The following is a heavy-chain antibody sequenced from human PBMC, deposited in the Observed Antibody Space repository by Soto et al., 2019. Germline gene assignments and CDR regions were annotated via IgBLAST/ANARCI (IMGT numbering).Heavy chain of an antibody. V-gene: IGHV4-30-4*01. CDR1: GGSISSGDYY. CDR3: ARAGVATIYPENNWFDP. D-gene: IGHD5-12*01. Sequence: SETLSLTCTVSGGSISSGDYYWSWIRQPPGKGLEWIGYIYYSGSTYYNPSLKSRVTISVDTSKNQFSLNLSSVTAADTAMYNCARAGVATIYPENNWFDPWGQGTLVTVSS. J-gene: IGHJ5*02. CDR2: IYYSGST.